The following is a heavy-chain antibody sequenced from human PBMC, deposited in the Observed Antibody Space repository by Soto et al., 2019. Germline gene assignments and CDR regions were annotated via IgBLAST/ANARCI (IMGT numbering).Heavy chain of an antibody. CDR2: IYYSGST. D-gene: IGHD5-12*01. V-gene: IGHV4-59*08. J-gene: IGHJ2*01. CDR3: ARPRYSGYGASHWYFDL. CDR1: GGSISSYY. Sequence: QVQLQESGPGLVKPSETLSLTCTVSGGSISSYYWSWIRQPPGKGLEWIGYIYYSGSTNYNPSLKSRVTISVDTSKTQFSLKLSSVTAADTAVYYCARPRYSGYGASHWYFDLWGRGTLVTVSS.